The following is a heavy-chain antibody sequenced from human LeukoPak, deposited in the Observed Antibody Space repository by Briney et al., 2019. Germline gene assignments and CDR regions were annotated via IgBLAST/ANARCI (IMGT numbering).Heavy chain of an antibody. V-gene: IGHV3-48*04. J-gene: IGHJ4*02. D-gene: IGHD3-22*01. CDR1: GFTFGNYA. Sequence: GGSLRLSCAASGFTFGNYAMTWIRQAPGKGLEWVSYISGSNSTIYYADSVKGRFTISRDNAKNSLYLQMNSLRAEDTAVYYCASGPYDSSGYYYGWGQGTLVTVSS. CDR3: ASGPYDSSGYYYG. CDR2: ISGSNSTI.